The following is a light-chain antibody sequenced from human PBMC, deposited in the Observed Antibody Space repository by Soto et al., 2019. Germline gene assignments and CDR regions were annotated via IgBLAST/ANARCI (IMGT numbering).Light chain of an antibody. V-gene: IGLV2-14*01. J-gene: IGLJ1*01. CDR1: NSHVGAYNY. CDR3: SSYTSATTYV. Sequence: SALTQPASLSGAPGQSITISRTGNNSHVGAYNYDSWYQQYPGEAPKVIIYDVSHRPAGVSNRFSGSKSGNTASLTISGLQTQDEADYYCSSYTSATTYVFGTGTKVTVL. CDR2: DVS.